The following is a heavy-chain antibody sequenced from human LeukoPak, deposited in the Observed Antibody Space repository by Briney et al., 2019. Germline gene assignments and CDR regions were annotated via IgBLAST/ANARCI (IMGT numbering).Heavy chain of an antibody. CDR1: GGTFSSYA. D-gene: IGHD6-13*01. CDR3: AREIPSIAAAGSFDY. J-gene: IGHJ4*02. V-gene: IGHV1-69*06. Sequence: SVKVSCKASGGTFSSYAISWVRQAPGQGLEWMGGIIPIFGTANYAQKFQGRVTITADKSTSTAYMELSSLRSEDTAVYYCAREIPSIAAAGSFDYWGQGTLVTVSS. CDR2: IIPIFGTA.